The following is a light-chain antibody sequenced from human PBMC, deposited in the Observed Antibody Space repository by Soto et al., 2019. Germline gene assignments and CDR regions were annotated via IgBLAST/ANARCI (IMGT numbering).Light chain of an antibody. Sequence: DIQMTQSPSSLSASVGDRVTITCRASQSISSYLNWYQQKPGKAPKLLIYAASSLQSGVPSRFSGSGSGTDFTLSISSLQPEDFATYYCQLSHSTLRITFGQGTRLEIK. J-gene: IGKJ5*01. CDR3: QLSHSTLRIT. CDR2: AAS. CDR1: QSISSY. V-gene: IGKV1-39*01.